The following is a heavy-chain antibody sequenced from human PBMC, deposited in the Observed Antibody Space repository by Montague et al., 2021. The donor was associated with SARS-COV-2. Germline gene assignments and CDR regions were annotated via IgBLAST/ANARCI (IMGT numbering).Heavy chain of an antibody. CDR3: VRYSGWFYFDF. D-gene: IGHD6-19*01. J-gene: IGHJ4*02. Sequence: CAISGDSVADHRGRSGEHTQAPSTDVQLVCRTYYGYKWYSDYAPSVRGRLTVNPDASKNEFSLELNYVTPEDTAVYYCVRYSGWFYFDFWGQGTLVTVSS. V-gene: IGHV6-1*01. CDR1: GDSVADHRGR. CDR2: TYYGYKWYS.